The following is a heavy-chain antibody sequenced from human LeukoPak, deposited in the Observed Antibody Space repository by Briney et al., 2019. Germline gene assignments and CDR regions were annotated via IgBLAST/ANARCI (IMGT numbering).Heavy chain of an antibody. CDR3: ARDRAVAGRGYYYYYYMDV. V-gene: IGHV3-7*01. J-gene: IGHJ6*03. D-gene: IGHD6-19*01. CDR2: IKQDGSEK. CDR1: GFTLSSYW. Sequence: PAGGSLRLSCAASGFTLSSYWMSWVRQAPGKGLEWVANIKQDGSEKYYVDSVKGRFTISRDNAKNSLYLQMNSLRAEDTAVYYCARDRAVAGRGYYYYYYMDVWGKGTTVTVSS.